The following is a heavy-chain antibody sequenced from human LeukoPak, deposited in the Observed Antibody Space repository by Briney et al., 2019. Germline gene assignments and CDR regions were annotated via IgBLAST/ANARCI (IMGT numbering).Heavy chain of an antibody. V-gene: IGHV3-9*01. J-gene: IGHJ3*02. D-gene: IGHD1-26*01. CDR3: TKTNDGSGLLNDAYDT. CDR2: ITWNSRKI. CDR1: GFTFEDFA. Sequence: QSGGSLRLSCEGSGFTFEDFAMHWVRHTPGKGPEWVSGITWNSRKIDYANSVKDRFAISRDNAKKSVYLQMNTLRPRDTAVYSCTKTNDGSGLLNDAYDTWGQGTKVIVSS.